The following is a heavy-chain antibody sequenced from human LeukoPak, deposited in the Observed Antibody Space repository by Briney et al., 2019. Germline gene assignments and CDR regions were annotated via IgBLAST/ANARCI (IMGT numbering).Heavy chain of an antibody. CDR3: ARGGPSYSYGHSAFDY. J-gene: IGHJ4*02. V-gene: IGHV1-46*01. D-gene: IGHD5-18*01. CDR2: INPSGGST. Sequence: ASVKVSCKASGYTFTSYYMHWVRQAPGQGLEWMGIINPSGGSTSYARKFQGRVTMTRDTSTSTVYMELSSLRSEDTAVYYCARGGPSYSYGHSAFDYWGQGTLVTVSS. CDR1: GYTFTSYY.